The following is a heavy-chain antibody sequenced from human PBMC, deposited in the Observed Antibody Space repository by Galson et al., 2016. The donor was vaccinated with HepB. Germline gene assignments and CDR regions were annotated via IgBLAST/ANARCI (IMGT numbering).Heavy chain of an antibody. V-gene: IGHV3-48*01. Sequence: SLRLSCAASGFTFSSYAMNWVRQAPGKGLEWVSYISSSSTTIYYADSVKGRFTISRDNAKNSLYLQMNSLRAEDTAVYYCAKDRNMFGGIVSGLIDYWGQGTLVTVSS. J-gene: IGHJ4*02. CDR2: ISSSSTTI. CDR3: AKDRNMFGGIVSGLIDY. D-gene: IGHD3-16*01. CDR1: GFTFSSYA.